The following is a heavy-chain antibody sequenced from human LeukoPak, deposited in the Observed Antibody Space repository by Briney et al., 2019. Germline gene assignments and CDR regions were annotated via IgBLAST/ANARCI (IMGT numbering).Heavy chain of an antibody. CDR1: GFSFSSYW. J-gene: IGHJ4*02. CDR3: ARRTYISAAGHFDY. Sequence: GGSLRLSCAASGFSFSSYWMHWVRQAPGKGLVWVSHINTDGSSTDYADSVKGRFTISRDNAKNTLYLQMNSLRAEDTAVYYCARRTYISAAGHFDYWGQGTLLTVSS. D-gene: IGHD6-13*01. CDR2: INTDGSST. V-gene: IGHV3-74*01.